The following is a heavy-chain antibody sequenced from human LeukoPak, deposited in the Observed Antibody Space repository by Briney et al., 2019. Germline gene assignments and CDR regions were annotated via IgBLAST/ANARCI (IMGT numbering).Heavy chain of an antibody. Sequence: ASVKVSCKASGGTFSSYAISWVRQAPGQGLEWMGGIIPIFGTANYAQKFQGRVTITTDESTSTAYMELSSLRSEDTAVYYCARTPVEVATAMAPTPYFDYWGQGTLVTVSS. V-gene: IGHV1-69*05. D-gene: IGHD2-21*02. CDR1: GGTFSSYA. CDR2: IIPIFGTA. J-gene: IGHJ4*02. CDR3: ARTPVEVATAMAPTPYFDY.